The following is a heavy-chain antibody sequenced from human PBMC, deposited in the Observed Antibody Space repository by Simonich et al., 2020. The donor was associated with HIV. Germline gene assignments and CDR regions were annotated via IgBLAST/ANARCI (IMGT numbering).Heavy chain of an antibody. CDR3: ARDHYDSSGYYIDY. V-gene: IGHV4-59*01. CDR2: IYYSGST. CDR1: GGSISSYY. J-gene: IGHJ4*02. D-gene: IGHD3-22*01. Sequence: QVQLQESGPGLVKPSETLSLTCTVSGGSISSYYWSWLRQPPGKGLEWIGYIYYSGSTNYNPSLKSRVTISVDTSKNQFSLKLSSVTAADTAVYYCARDHYDSSGYYIDYWGQGTLVTVSS.